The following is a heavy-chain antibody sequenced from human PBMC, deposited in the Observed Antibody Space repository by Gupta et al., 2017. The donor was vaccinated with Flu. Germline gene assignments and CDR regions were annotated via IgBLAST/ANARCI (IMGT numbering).Heavy chain of an antibody. CDR1: IGSNY. V-gene: IGHV4-59*10. CDR2: IYTNETT. D-gene: IGHD2-15*01. CDR3: ARADIKMGWFDP. J-gene: IGHJ5*02. Sequence: IGSNYWTWIRQPAGKGLEWVGRIYTNETTNYNPSLKSRVTMSVDTSKNQFSLKLTSVTAADTAVYYCARADIKMGWFDPWGQGTLVIVSS.